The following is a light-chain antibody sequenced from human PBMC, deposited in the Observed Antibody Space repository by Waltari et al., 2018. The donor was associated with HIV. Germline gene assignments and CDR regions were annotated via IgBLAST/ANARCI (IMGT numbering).Light chain of an antibody. CDR1: QSPLYHSNNKNY. V-gene: IGKV4-1*01. Sequence: DIVLTQSPDYLPVSLGERATINCKYSQSPLYHSNNKNYFAWYQQRPGQPPRVLIYWSSTRQSGVPDRFSGGGSGTEFTLTITSLQAEDVAVYYCQQYFSSPYTFGQGTKLEI. J-gene: IGKJ2*01. CDR2: WSS. CDR3: QQYFSSPYT.